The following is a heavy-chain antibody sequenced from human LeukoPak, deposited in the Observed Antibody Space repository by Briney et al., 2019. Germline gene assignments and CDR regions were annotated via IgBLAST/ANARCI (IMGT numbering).Heavy chain of an antibody. J-gene: IGHJ4*02. D-gene: IGHD5-18*01. CDR3: AKTNAKRGYSYGYDY. V-gene: IGHV3-9*01. CDR2: ISWNSGSI. CDR1: GFTFDDYA. Sequence: PGRSLRLSCAASGFTFDDYAMHWVRQAPGKGVEWVSGISWNSGSIGYADSVKGRFTISRDNAKNSLYLQMNSLRAEDTALYYCAKTNAKRGYSYGYDYWGQGTLVTVSS.